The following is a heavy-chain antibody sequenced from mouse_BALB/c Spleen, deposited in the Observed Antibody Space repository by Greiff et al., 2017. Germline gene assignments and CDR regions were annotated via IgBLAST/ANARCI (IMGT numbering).Heavy chain of an antibody. CDR1: GFTFSSYG. D-gene: IGHD1-2*01. J-gene: IGHJ4*01. CDR2: ISSGGSYT. Sequence: EVKVVESGGDLVKPGGSLKLSCAASGFTFSSYGMSWVRQTPDKRLEWVATISSGGSYTYYPDSVKGRFTISRDNAKNTLYMQMSSLKSEDTAMYYCESGYDYYAMDYWGQGTSVTVSA. V-gene: IGHV5-6*01. CDR3: ESGYDYYAMDY.